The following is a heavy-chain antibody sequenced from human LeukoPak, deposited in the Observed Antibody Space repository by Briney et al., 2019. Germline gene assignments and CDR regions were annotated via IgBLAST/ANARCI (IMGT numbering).Heavy chain of an antibody. V-gene: IGHV3-30*18. CDR2: ISYDGSNK. CDR1: GVTISSYV. Sequence: GRSLRLSCAASGVTISSYVMHWVRQAPGKRLEWVAVISYDGSNKYYADSVKGRFTISRDNSKNTLYLQMNSLRAEDTAVYYCANQISSGYWGRGTLVTVSS. CDR3: ANQISSGY. D-gene: IGHD3-22*01. J-gene: IGHJ4*02.